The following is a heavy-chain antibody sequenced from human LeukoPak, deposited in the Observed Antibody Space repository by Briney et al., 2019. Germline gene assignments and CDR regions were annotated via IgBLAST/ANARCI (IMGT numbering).Heavy chain of an antibody. CDR1: GGSFSGYY. J-gene: IGHJ6*03. Sequence: PSETLSLTCAVYGGSFSGYYWSWIRQPPGKGLEWIGEINHSGSTNYNPSLKSRVTISVDTSKNQFSLNLSSGTAADTAVYYCASVFKKNIWNGYRGYYYLDVWGKGTTVTVSS. D-gene: IGHD3-9*01. CDR3: ASVFKKNIWNGYRGYYYLDV. CDR2: INHSGST. V-gene: IGHV4-34*01.